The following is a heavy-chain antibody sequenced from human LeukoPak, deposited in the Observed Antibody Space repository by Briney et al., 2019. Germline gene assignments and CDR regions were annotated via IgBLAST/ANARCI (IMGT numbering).Heavy chain of an antibody. CDR2: ISGSGGST. CDR1: GFTFSSYA. V-gene: IGHV3-23*01. CDR3: ARVDPHYYGMDV. J-gene: IGHJ6*02. Sequence: GGSLRLSCAASGFTFSSYAMSWVRQAPGKGLEWVSAISGSGGSTYYADSVKGRFTISRDNAKNSLYLQMNSLRAEDTAVYYCARVDPHYYGMDVWGQGTTVTVSS.